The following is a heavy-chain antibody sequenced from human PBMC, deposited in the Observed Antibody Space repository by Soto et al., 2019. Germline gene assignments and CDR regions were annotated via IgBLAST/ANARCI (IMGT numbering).Heavy chain of an antibody. V-gene: IGHV4-59*01. D-gene: IGHD3-10*01. J-gene: IGHJ4*02. Sequence: SETLSLTCTVSGGSISSYYWSWIRQPPGKGLEWIGYIYYSKNTNYNSSLKSRVTMSVDTSKNQFSLRVSSLTAADTAVYYCARKEYYFDYWGQGILVTVSS. CDR3: ARKEYYFDY. CDR2: IYYSKNT. CDR1: GGSISSYY.